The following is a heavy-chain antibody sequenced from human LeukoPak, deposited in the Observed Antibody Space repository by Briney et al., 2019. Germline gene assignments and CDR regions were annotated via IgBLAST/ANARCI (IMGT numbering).Heavy chain of an antibody. J-gene: IGHJ4*02. V-gene: IGHV3-7*03. CDR1: GLTYSYYW. CDR3: ARDRAAFGY. D-gene: IGHD3-3*02. CDR2: INEDGSEK. Sequence: GGSLRLSCEVSGLTYSYYWMSWVRQTAGKGLEWVANINEDGSEKYYVDSVKGRFTISRGNAKNSLYLQMNSLRVEDTAVYYCARDRAAFGYWGQGTLVTVSS.